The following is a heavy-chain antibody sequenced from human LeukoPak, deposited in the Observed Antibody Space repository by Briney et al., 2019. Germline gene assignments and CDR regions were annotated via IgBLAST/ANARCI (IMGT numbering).Heavy chain of an antibody. CDR2: IYYSGST. Sequence: LSLTCTVSGGSISSYYWSWIRQPPGKGLEWIGYIYYSGSTYYNPSLKSRVTISVDTSKNQFSLKLSSVTAADTAVYYCASTYDFWSGYYSGPLDYWGQGTLVTVSS. J-gene: IGHJ4*02. D-gene: IGHD3-3*01. CDR1: GGSISSYY. CDR3: ASTYDFWSGYYSGPLDY. V-gene: IGHV4-30-4*08.